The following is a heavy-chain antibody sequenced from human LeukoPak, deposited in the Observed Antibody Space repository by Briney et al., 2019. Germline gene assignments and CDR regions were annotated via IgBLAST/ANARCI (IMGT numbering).Heavy chain of an antibody. V-gene: IGHV4-4*07. CDR3: AREAYYDFWSGYYTHDAFDI. D-gene: IGHD3-3*01. J-gene: IGHJ3*02. CDR2: IYTSGST. CDR1: GGSISSYY. Sequence: PSETLSLTCTVSGGSISSYYWSWIRQPAGKGLEWIGRIYTSGSTNHNPSLKSRVTMSVDTSKNQFSLKLSSVTAADTAVYYCAREAYYDFWSGYYTHDAFDIWGQGTMVTISS.